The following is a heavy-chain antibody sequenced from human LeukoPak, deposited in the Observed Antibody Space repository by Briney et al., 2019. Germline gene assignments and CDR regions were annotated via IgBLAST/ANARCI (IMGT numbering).Heavy chain of an antibody. CDR2: INPSGGST. J-gene: IGHJ3*02. Sequence: XGXEXXEIINPSGGSTSYAQKFQGRVTMTRDTSTSTVYMELSSLRSEDTAVYYCASSIVVVHRDAFDIWGQGTMVTVSS. CDR3: ASSIVVVHRDAFDI. D-gene: IGHD2-2*01. V-gene: IGHV1-46*03.